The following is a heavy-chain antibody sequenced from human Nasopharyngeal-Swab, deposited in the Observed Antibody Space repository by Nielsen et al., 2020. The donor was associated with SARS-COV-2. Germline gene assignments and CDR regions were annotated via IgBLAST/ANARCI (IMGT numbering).Heavy chain of an antibody. D-gene: IGHD3-10*01. CDR2: IWYDGSNK. V-gene: IGHV3-33*01. J-gene: IGHJ4*02. CDR3: ARGGGLLWFGELG. CDR1: GFTFSSYG. Sequence: GESLKISCAASGFTFSSYGMHWVRQAPGKGLEWVAVIWYDGSNKYYADSVKGRFTISRDNSKNTLYLQMNSLRAEDTAVYYCARGGGLLWFGELGWGQGTLVTVSS.